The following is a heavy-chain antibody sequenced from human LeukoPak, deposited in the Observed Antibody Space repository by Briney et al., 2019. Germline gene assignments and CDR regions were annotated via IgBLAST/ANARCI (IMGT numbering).Heavy chain of an antibody. CDR2: ITPILGFI. CDR1: VGTFSNYA. CDR3: ARGRGSRTGYNGDYLDY. Sequence: ASVNVSCKASVGTFSNYAINWVRQAPGQGLEWMGRITPILGFINYAQKFQGRVTITADKSTSTGYLDVTGLRSDDTAVYYCARGRGSRTGYNGDYLDYWGQGNLVTVSS. V-gene: IGHV1-69*04. D-gene: IGHD5-24*01. J-gene: IGHJ4*02.